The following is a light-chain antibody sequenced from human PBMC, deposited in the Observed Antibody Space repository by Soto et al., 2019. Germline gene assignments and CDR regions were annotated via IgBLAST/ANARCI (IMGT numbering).Light chain of an antibody. J-gene: IGLJ1*01. CDR2: EGS. CDR1: SSDVGGYNY. CDR3: SSYTSTRTLYV. V-gene: IGLV2-14*01. Sequence: QSALTQPASVSGSPGQSITISCTGTSSDVGGYNYVSWYQQHPGKAPKLMIYEGSKRPSGVSNRFSGSKSGNTASLTISGLQAEDEADYYSSSYTSTRTLYVFGTGTKLTVL.